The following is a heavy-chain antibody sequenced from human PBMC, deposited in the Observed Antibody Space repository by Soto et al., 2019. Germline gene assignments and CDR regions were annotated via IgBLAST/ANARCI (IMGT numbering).Heavy chain of an antibody. V-gene: IGHV4-34*01. D-gene: IGHD5-18*01. J-gene: IGHJ5*02. CDR1: GGSFSGYY. CDR3: ARGYPLRQLWFRRSVDP. Sequence: QVQLQQWGAGLLKPSETLSLTCAGYGGSFSGYYWIWIRQPPGKGLEWIGEINHSGSTNYNPSLKSLVTISVDPSKNQFSLKLSSVNAADTAVYYCARGYPLRQLWFRRSVDPWGQGTLVTVSA. CDR2: INHSGST.